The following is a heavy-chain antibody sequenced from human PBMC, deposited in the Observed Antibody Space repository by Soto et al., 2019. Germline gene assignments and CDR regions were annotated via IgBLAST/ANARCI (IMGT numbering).Heavy chain of an antibody. CDR3: AISGHSSSYYYYAMEV. J-gene: IGHJ6*02. CDR1: GGSISSYY. CDR2: FYYSGST. Sequence: PSETLSLTCTVSGGSISSYYWNWIRQPPGKGLEGIGYFYYSGSTDYKPSLKSRVTISVDTSKHRTSLKLSSVTAADPAVYYCAISGHSSSYYYYAMEVWGQGTTVTVSS. D-gene: IGHD5-18*01. V-gene: IGHV4-59*13.